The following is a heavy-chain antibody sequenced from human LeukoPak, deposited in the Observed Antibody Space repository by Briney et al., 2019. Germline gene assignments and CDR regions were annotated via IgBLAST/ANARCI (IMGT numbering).Heavy chain of an antibody. CDR3: ARDHSYDYVWGSYEDV. CDR2: IKQDGSEK. J-gene: IGHJ6*04. CDR1: GFTFSSYW. Sequence: GGSLRLSCVASGFTFSSYWMSWVRQAPGKGLERVANIKQDGSEKYYVDSVKGRFTISRDNAKNSLYLQMNSLRAEDTAVYYCARDHSYDYVWGSYEDVWGKGTTVTVSS. D-gene: IGHD3-16*01. V-gene: IGHV3-7*01.